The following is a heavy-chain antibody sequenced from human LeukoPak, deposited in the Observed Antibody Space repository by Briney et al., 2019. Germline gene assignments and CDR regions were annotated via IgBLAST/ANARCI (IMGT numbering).Heavy chain of an antibody. CDR2: IFHNGNT. D-gene: IGHD6-25*01. V-gene: IGHV4-39*07. Sequence: PSETLSLTCTVSGGSISSNSHYWGWIRQPPGTGLEWIANIFHNGNTAYNPSLKRRVTISIDTSQNQLSLRLSSVTAADTAVYYCARVGWRNVAAYPNWLDPWGQGTVVTVSS. J-gene: IGHJ5*02. CDR1: GGSISSNSHY. CDR3: ARVGWRNVAAYPNWLDP.